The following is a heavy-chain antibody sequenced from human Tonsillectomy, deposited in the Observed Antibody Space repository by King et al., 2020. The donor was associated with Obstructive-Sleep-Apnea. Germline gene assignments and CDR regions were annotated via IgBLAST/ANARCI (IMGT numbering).Heavy chain of an antibody. V-gene: IGHV3-48*04. CDR1: GFTFSSYS. Sequence: DVQLVESGGGLVQPGGSLRLSCAASGFTFSSYSMNWVRQAPGKGLEWVSYISSSSSTIYYADSVKGRFTISRDNAKNSLYLQMNSLRAEDTAVYYCARDTQTRDFDYWGQETLVTVSS. CDR2: ISSSSSTI. CDR3: ARDTQTRDFDY. J-gene: IGHJ4*02. D-gene: IGHD1-14*01.